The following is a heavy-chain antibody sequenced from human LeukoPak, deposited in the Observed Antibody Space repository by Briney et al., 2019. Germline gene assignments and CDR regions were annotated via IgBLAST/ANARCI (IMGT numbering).Heavy chain of an antibody. Sequence: GGSLRLSCAASGFNFNHATMTWVRQAPGKGLEWVGRIKSQTEGETTDYAAPVKGRFTISRDDSKNALYLQMNSLKTEDTAVYYCAGITAAFDFWGQGTLVTVSS. J-gene: IGHJ4*02. CDR1: GFNFNHAT. D-gene: IGHD1-20*01. CDR2: IKSQTEGETT. V-gene: IGHV3-15*01. CDR3: AGITAAFDF.